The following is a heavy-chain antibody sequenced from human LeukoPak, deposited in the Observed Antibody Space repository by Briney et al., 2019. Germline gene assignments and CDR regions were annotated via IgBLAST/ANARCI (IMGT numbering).Heavy chain of an antibody. D-gene: IGHD3-22*01. V-gene: IGHV4-31*03. CDR1: GGSISSGGYY. J-gene: IGHJ4*02. CDR3: ARDPDDSSGYYFGY. CDR2: TYYSGST. Sequence: SETLSLTCTVSGGSISSGGYYWSWIRQHPGKGLEWIGSTYYSGSTYYNPSLKSRVTISVDTSKNQFSLNLTSVTAADTAVYYCARDPDDSSGYYFGYWGQGTLVTVSS.